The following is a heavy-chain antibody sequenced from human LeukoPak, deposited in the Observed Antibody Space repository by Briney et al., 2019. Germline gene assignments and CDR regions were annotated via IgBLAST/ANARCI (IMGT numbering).Heavy chain of an antibody. V-gene: IGHV3-23*01. D-gene: IGHD5-12*01. CDR1: AFTFGTYA. Sequence: GGSLRLSCAASAFTFGTYAMTWVRQDPGKGLEWVSAISGGGGSTYYADSVKGRFTISRDNSKNTLYLQMNSLRAEDTALYSCARVAYSAYDYPTLLPPFDYWGQGTLVTVSS. J-gene: IGHJ4*02. CDR2: ISGGGGST. CDR3: ARVAYSAYDYPTLLPPFDY.